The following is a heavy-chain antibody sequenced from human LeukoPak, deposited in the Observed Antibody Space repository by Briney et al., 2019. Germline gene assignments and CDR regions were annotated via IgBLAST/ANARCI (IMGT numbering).Heavy chain of an antibody. CDR3: ARARGDYYDSSGYYSAFDY. CDR2: FYYSGSA. CDR1: GGSISSYY. Sequence: SETLSLTCTVSGGSISSYYWSWIRQPPGKGLEWIGYFYYSGSANYNPSLKSRVTISVDMSKNQFSLKLNSVTAADTAVYYCARARGDYYDSSGYYSAFDYWGQGTLVTVSS. D-gene: IGHD3-22*01. J-gene: IGHJ4*02. V-gene: IGHV4-59*12.